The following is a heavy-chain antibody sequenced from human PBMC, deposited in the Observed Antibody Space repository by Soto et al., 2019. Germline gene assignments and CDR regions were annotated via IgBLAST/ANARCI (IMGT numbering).Heavy chain of an antibody. J-gene: IGHJ4*02. D-gene: IGHD6-19*01. V-gene: IGHV3-30*18. CDR3: AKGGRQWLVTSDFNY. CDR2: VSHDGRKT. CDR1: GFTFSDYA. Sequence: VQLVESGGGVVQPGRSLRLSCAASGFTFSDYAMHWVRQAPGKGLEWVAVVSHDGRKTHYADSVKGRFTISRDSSKNTVSLEMTSLRAEDTAVYDCAKGGRQWLVTSDFNYWGQGALVTVSS.